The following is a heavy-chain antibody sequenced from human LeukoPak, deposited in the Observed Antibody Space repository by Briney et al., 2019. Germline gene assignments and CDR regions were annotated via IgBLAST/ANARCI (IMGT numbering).Heavy chain of an antibody. CDR3: ARDQVVRGVIDYYYYMDV. J-gene: IGHJ6*03. CDR1: GFTFSDYY. Sequence: PGGSLRLSCAASGFTFSDYYMSWIRQAPGKGLEWVSYISSSGSTIYYADSVKGRFTISRDNAKNSLYLQMNSLRAEDTAVYYCARDQVVRGVIDYYYYMDVWGKGTTVTVPS. V-gene: IGHV3-11*04. D-gene: IGHD3-10*01. CDR2: ISSSGSTI.